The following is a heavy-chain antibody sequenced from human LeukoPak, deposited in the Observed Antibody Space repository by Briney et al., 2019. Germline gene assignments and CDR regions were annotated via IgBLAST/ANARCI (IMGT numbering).Heavy chain of an antibody. V-gene: IGHV4-59*08. CDR2: IYYSGST. J-gene: IGHJ4*02. CDR3: ARRVRAFDY. Sequence: SETLSLTCTVSGGSISSYYWSWIRQPPGKGLEWIGYIYYSGSTNYNPSLKSRVTISVDTSKNQFSLKLSSVTAADTAVYYCARRVRAFDYWGQGTLVTVSS. CDR1: GGSISSYY.